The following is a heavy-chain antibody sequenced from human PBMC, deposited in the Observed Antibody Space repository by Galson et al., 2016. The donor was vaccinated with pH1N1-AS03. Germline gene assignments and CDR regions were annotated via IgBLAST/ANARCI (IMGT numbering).Heavy chain of an antibody. D-gene: IGHD3-16*02. Sequence: SLRLSCAASGFTFSNFGMHWVRQSPGKGLEWVAVISNSGNDKYYADSGKGRFTISRDNSKSTVYLQLNSLRAEDTAVYYCAKTTFGGVIVSGKMSLDYWGQGTLVTVSP. J-gene: IGHJ4*02. CDR3: AKTTFGGVIVSGKMSLDY. CDR2: ISNSGNDK. CDR1: GFTFSNFG. V-gene: IGHV3-30*18.